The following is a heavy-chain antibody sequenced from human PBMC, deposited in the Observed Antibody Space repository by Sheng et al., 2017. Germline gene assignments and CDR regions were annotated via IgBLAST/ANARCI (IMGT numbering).Heavy chain of an antibody. V-gene: IGHV3-23*01. CDR3: AKPSRSDIVVVVAAPDAFDI. Sequence: EVQLLESGGGLVQPGGSLRLSCAASGFTFSSYAMSWVRQAPGKGLEWVSAISGSGGSTYYADSVKGRFTISRDNSKNTLYLQMNSLRAEDTAVYYCAKPSRSDIVVVVAAPDAFDIWGQGTMVTVSS. J-gene: IGHJ3*02. D-gene: IGHD2-15*01. CDR1: GFTFSSYA. CDR2: ISGSGGST.